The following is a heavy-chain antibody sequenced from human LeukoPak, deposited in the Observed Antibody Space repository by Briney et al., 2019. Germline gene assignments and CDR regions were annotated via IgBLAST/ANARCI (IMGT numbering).Heavy chain of an antibody. V-gene: IGHV1-8*01. D-gene: IGHD2-21*01. CDR1: VYTFTSYD. J-gene: IGHJ4*02. CDR2: MNPNSGNT. Sequence: ASVTVSCKASVYTFTSYDINWVRQATGQGLEWLGWMNPNSGNTGYAQKFQGRVSMTRNTSISTAYMELSNLRSEDTAVYYCARVAGNCGGDCYRLLYWGQGTLVTVSS. CDR3: ARVAGNCGGDCYRLLY.